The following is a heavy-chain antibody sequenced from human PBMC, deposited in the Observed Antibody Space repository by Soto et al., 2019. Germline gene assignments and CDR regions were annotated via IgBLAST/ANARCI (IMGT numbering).Heavy chain of an antibody. CDR2: VYHTGNA. CDR1: GGSITTAGYS. CDR3: ASRPFYYYGLDV. V-gene: IGHV4-30-2*01. Sequence: PSETLSLTCTVSGGSITTAGYSWSWIRQPPGKALEWIGYVYHTGNAYPKPSLKSRVTISLDRSKNQFSLKMTSVTAADTALYYRASRPFYYYGLDVWGQGTTVTISS. J-gene: IGHJ6*02.